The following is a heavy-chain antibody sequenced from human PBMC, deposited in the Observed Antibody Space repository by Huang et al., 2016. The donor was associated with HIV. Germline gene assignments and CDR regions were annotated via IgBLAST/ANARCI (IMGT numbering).Heavy chain of an antibody. J-gene: IGHJ6*03. CDR1: GGSIRSSDYH. D-gene: IGHD3-10*01. CDR3: ARHREGPVAYYSGWGSHLNYMDV. CDR2: IYYKGST. Sequence: QLLLQESGPGLVKPSEALALTCAVSGGSIRSSDYHWGWIRQPPGKGLEWIGSIYYKGSTHYSPALKIRVTIAVDTSKNLFFLNLTSMTAADTAVYYCARHREGPVAYYSGWGSHLNYMDVWGGGRTVVVSS. V-gene: IGHV4-39*01.